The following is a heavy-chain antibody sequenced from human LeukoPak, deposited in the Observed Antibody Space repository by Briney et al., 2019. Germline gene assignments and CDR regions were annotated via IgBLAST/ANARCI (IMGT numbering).Heavy chain of an antibody. CDR1: GFTFSSYW. J-gene: IGHJ4*02. Sequence: GGSLRLSCAASGFTFSSYWMSWVRQAPGKGLEWVANIKQDGSEKYYVDSVKGRFTIFRDNAKNSLYLQMNSLRAEDTAVYYCAREGSGYDSGGSYYFDYWGQGTLVTVSS. V-gene: IGHV3-7*01. CDR2: IKQDGSEK. D-gene: IGHD5-12*01. CDR3: AREGSGYDSGGSYYFDY.